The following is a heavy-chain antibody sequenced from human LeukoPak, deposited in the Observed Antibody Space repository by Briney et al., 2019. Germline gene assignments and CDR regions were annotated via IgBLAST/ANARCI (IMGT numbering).Heavy chain of an antibody. CDR2: INTDGSST. CDR3: AKPYGSSYYFFDN. V-gene: IGHV3-74*01. J-gene: IGHJ4*02. CDR1: RFTFKHYW. D-gene: IGHD6-19*01. Sequence: GGSLRLSCAPSRFTFKHYWMHWVRQAPGRGLMWVSRINTDGSSTTYADSVKGRFTISRDNAKNTLYLQMNSLRAEDTAVYYCAKPYGSSYYFFDNWGQGTLVTVSS.